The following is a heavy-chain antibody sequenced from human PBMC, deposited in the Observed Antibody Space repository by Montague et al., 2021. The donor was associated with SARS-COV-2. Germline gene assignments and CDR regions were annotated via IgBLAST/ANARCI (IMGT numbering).Heavy chain of an antibody. D-gene: IGHD5-12*01. J-gene: IGHJ3*02. CDR2: ISGSGSKT. V-gene: IGHV3-11*01. Sequence: SLRLSCAASGFIFSDYYMTWIRQAPGKGLEWVSHISGSGSKTYYAESVKGRFTISRDTANSSVYLQMKFLGAEDTAVYYCARDQGGYGTFDIWGQGTMVTVSS. CDR1: GFIFSDYY. CDR3: ARDQGGYGTFDI.